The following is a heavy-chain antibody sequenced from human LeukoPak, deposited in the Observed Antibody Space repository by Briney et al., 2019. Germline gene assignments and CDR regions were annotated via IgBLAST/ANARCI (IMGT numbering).Heavy chain of an antibody. CDR1: GFTSSENW. CDR3: AKGFASSGWYGRYYYYGMDV. CDR2: INRDGSST. Sequence: GGSLRLSCAASGFTSSENWMHWVRQGPGKRLVWVSRINRDGSSTSYADSVKGRFTISRDNAKNTLYLQMNSLSADDTAVYYCAKGFASSGWYGRYYYYGMDVWGQGTTVTVSS. V-gene: IGHV3-74*01. D-gene: IGHD6-19*01. J-gene: IGHJ6*02.